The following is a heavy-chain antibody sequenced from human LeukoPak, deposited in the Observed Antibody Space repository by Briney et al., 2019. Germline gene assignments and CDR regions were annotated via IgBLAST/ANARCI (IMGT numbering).Heavy chain of an antibody. CDR1: GYTFTGYY. V-gene: IGHV1-2*02. CDR2: INPSSGGT. J-gene: IGHJ4*02. Sequence: ASVKVSCKASGYTFTGYYMHWVRQAPGQGLEWMGWINPSSGGTNYAQKFQGRVTMTRDTSISTAYMELSRLRSDDTAVYYCARGTYYYDSSAYRFEYWGQGTLVTVSS. D-gene: IGHD3-22*01. CDR3: ARGTYYYDSSAYRFEY.